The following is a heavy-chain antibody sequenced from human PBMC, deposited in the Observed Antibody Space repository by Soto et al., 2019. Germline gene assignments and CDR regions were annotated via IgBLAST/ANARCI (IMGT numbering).Heavy chain of an antibody. CDR1: GGTFSSYT. D-gene: IGHD6-13*01. CDR2: IIPILGIA. J-gene: IGHJ5*02. Sequence: SVKVSCKASGGTFSSYTISWVRQAPGQGLEWMGRIIPILGIANYAQKFQGRVTITADKSTSTAYMELSSLRSEDTAVYYCAMTNRNNSSSWYNWFAPWGQGTLVTVSS. CDR3: AMTNRNNSSSWYNWFAP. V-gene: IGHV1-69*02.